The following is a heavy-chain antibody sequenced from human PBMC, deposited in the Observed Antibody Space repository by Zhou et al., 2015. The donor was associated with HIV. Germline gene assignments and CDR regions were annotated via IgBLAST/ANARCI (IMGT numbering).Heavy chain of an antibody. CDR1: GYTFSTFG. D-gene: IGHD3-22*01. Sequence: QVQLVQSGAEVKKPGASVKVSCKASGYTFSTFGISWVRQAPGQGLEWMGWISAYNGNTNYPQNLQDRVTMTTDTSTSTAYMELRSLRSDDTAVYYCARLELGYNYDTSGPFDIWGRGTLVTVSS. V-gene: IGHV1-18*01. J-gene: IGHJ2*01. CDR2: ISAYNGNT. CDR3: ARLELGYNYDTSGPFDI.